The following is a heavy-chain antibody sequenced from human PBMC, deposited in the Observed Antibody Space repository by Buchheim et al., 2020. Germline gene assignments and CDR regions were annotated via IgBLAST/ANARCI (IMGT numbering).Heavy chain of an antibody. CDR3: AKDGIDVEMATNFDY. J-gene: IGHJ4*02. CDR2: ISGSGAGT. D-gene: IGHD5-24*01. Sequence: EVQLLESGGGLVQPGGSPRLSCAASGFTFSSYPMSWVRQAPGKGLEWVSAISGSGAGTSYADSVKGRFTMSRDNSKNTLYLQMNSLRAEDTAVYYCAKDGIDVEMATNFDYWGQGTL. CDR1: GFTFSSYP. V-gene: IGHV3-23*01.